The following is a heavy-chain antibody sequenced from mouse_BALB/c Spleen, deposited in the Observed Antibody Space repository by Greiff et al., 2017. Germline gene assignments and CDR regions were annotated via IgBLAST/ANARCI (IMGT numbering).Heavy chain of an antibody. CDR1: GYTFTSYN. D-gene: IGHD2-10*02. Sequence: QVQLQQPGAELVKPGASVKMSCKASGYTFTSYNMHWVKQTPGQGLEWIGAIYPGNGDTSYNQKFKGKATLTADKSSSTAYMQLSSLTSEDSAVFYCARRGYGNIAMDYWGQGTSVTVSS. CDR2: IYPGNGDT. CDR3: ARRGYGNIAMDY. J-gene: IGHJ4*01. V-gene: IGHV1-12*01.